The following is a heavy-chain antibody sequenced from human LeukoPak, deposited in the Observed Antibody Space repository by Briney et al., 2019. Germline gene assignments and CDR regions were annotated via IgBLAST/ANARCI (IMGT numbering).Heavy chain of an antibody. CDR2: ISGSGGST. Sequence: GGSLRLSCAASGFTFSSYAMSWVRQAPGKGLEWVSSISGSGGSTYYADSVKGRFTISRDNSKNTLYLQMDSLRAEDTAVYYCAKRPPYFDWFDPWGQGTLVTVSS. J-gene: IGHJ5*02. CDR3: AKRPPYFDWFDP. D-gene: IGHD3-9*01. V-gene: IGHV3-23*01. CDR1: GFTFSSYA.